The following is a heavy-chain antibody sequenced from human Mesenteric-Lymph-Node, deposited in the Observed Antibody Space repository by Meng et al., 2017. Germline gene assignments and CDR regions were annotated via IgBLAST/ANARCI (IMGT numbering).Heavy chain of an antibody. J-gene: IGHJ5*02. Sequence: SETLSLTCTVSGGSINSYYWSWIRQPPGKGLEWIGYIYYSGSTNYNPSLKSRVTISVDTSKNQFSLKLSYVTAADTAVYYCARDLTYYYDSSGYGGFDPWGQGTLVTVSS. CDR2: IYYSGST. V-gene: IGHV4-59*01. D-gene: IGHD3-22*01. CDR3: ARDLTYYYDSSGYGGFDP. CDR1: GGSINSYY.